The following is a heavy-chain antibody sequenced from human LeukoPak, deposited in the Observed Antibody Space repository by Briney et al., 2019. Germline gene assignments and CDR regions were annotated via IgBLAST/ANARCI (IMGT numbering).Heavy chain of an antibody. D-gene: IGHD6-13*01. Sequence: GGSLRLPCAASGFTFSSYWMHWVRQAPGKGLVWVSRINSDGSSTSYADSVKGRFTISRDNAKNTLYLQMNSLRAEDTAVYYCARGDLAAAGTGFDYWGQGTLVTVSS. J-gene: IGHJ4*02. CDR3: ARGDLAAAGTGFDY. V-gene: IGHV3-74*01. CDR2: INSDGSST. CDR1: GFTFSSYW.